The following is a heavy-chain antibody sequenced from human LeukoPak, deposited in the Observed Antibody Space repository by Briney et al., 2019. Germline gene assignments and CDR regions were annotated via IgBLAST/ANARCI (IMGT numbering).Heavy chain of an antibody. D-gene: IGHD4-23*01. V-gene: IGHV1-2*02. Sequence: ASVKVSCKASGYTFSDYYMHWVRQAPGQGLEWMGWINPNSGDTHYAQMFQGRVTMTRDTSISTAYMELSRLRSDDTAIYFCARDQATVATPWWDHWGQGTLVTVSS. J-gene: IGHJ4*02. CDR1: GYTFSDYY. CDR3: ARDQATVATPWWDH. CDR2: INPNSGDT.